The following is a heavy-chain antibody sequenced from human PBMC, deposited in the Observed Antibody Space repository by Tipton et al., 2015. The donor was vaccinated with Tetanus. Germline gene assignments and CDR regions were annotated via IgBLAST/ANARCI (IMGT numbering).Heavy chain of an antibody. CDR2: IYTSGST. CDR3: ARLEVMSTMVRGALDY. V-gene: IGHV4-4*07. J-gene: IGHJ4*02. D-gene: IGHD3-10*01. CDR1: GGSISSYY. Sequence: LRLSCTVSGGSISSYYWSWIRQPAGKGLEWIGRIYTSGSTNYNPSLKSRVTMSVDTSKNQFSLKLSSVTAADTAVYYRARLEVMSTMVRGALDYWGQGTLVTVSS.